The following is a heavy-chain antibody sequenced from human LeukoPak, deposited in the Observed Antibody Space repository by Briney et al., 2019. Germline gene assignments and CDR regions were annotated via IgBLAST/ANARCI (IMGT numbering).Heavy chain of an antibody. CDR1: GFTFSSYA. Sequence: GGSLRLSCAASGFTFSSYAMSWVRQAPGKGLEWVSAISGSGGSTYYADSVKGRFTISRDNSKNTLYLQMNSLRAEDTAVYYCARGATSTMTTVTTSIDPWGQGTLVTVSS. CDR2: ISGSGGST. CDR3: ARGATSTMTTVTTSIDP. J-gene: IGHJ5*02. V-gene: IGHV3-23*01. D-gene: IGHD4-17*01.